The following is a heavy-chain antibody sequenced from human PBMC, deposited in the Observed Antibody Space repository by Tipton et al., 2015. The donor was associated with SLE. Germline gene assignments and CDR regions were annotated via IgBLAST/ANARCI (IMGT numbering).Heavy chain of an antibody. Sequence: TLSLTCTVSGGSISSHYWSWFRQPPGKTLEWIGYIYSGGSTNYNPSLKSRVTISVDTSKNHFSLKLRSVPAADTAVYFCARRSVQEAFDIWGQGTMVTVSS. CDR3: ARRSVQEAFDI. CDR1: GGSISSHY. CDR2: IYSGGST. V-gene: IGHV4-59*08. J-gene: IGHJ3*02. D-gene: IGHD1-1*01.